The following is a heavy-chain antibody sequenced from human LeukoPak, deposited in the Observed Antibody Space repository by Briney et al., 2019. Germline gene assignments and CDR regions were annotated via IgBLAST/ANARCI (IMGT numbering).Heavy chain of an antibody. V-gene: IGHV4-34*01. CDR1: GFTFTRNS. CDR3: ARSRRWPVKPNFDY. Sequence: GSLRLSCVVSGFTFTRNSMNWVRQAPGKGLEWIGEINHSGSTNYNPSLKSRVTISVDTSKNQFSLKLSSVTAADTAVYYRARSRRWPVKPNFDYWGQGTLVTVSS. CDR2: INHSGST. D-gene: IGHD3-16*02. J-gene: IGHJ4*02.